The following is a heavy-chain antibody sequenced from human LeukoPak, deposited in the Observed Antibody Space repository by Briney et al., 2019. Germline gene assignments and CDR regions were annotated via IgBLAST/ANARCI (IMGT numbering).Heavy chain of an antibody. J-gene: IGHJ4*02. V-gene: IGHV3-7*02. D-gene: IGHD5-18*01. CDR2: IKGDGSEI. CDR3: ASGYSFGYDH. Sequence: GGSLRLSCVASGFTFSNYWQSWVRQAPGKGLEWVANIKGDGSEIYYVDSVKGRFTISRDNDKNSLYLQMNSLRAEDTAVYYCASGYSFGYDHWGQGTLVTVSS. CDR1: GFTFSNYW.